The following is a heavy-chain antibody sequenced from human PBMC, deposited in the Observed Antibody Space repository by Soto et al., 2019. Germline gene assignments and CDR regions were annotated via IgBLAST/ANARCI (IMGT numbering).Heavy chain of an antibody. CDR1: GFTFSSYG. CDR2: ISYDGSNK. Sequence: GGSLRLSCAASGFTFSSYGMHWVRQAPGKGLEWVAAISYDGSNKYYADSVKGRFTISRDNSKNTLYVQMNSLRAEDTAVYYSAKEVWSGPMDVWGQGTRVTVYS. CDR3: AKEVWSGPMDV. D-gene: IGHD3-3*01. J-gene: IGHJ6*02. V-gene: IGHV3-30*18.